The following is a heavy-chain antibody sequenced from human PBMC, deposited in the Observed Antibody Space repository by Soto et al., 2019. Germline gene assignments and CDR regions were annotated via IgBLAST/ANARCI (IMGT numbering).Heavy chain of an antibody. V-gene: IGHV3-30*18. CDR3: AKGGEYQLLRIYFDY. CDR2: ISYDGSSK. J-gene: IGHJ4*02. Sequence: QVQLVESGGGVVQPGRSLRLSCAASGFIFSSYDMHWVRQAPGKGLEWVAVISYDGSSKYYADSVKGRFTISRDNSENTLHLQMNSLRAEDTAMYYCAKGGEYQLLRIYFDYWGQGTPVTVSS. D-gene: IGHD2-2*01. CDR1: GFIFSSYD.